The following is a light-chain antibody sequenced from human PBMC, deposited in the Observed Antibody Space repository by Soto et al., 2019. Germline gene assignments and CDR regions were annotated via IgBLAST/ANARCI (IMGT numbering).Light chain of an antibody. CDR3: LQTLQTPWT. Sequence: DIVMTQSPLSLPVTPGEPASISCRSSQSLLHRNGYHFLAWYLQKPGQAPHVLIYLGSTRASGVPGRFSGGGSGTDFTLKISRVESEDVGVYYCLQTLQTPWTFGQGTRVEIK. CDR2: LGS. V-gene: IGKV2-28*01. CDR1: QSLLHRNGYHF. J-gene: IGKJ1*01.